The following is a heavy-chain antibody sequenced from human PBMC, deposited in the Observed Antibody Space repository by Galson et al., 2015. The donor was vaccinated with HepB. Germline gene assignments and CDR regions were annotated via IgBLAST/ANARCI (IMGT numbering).Heavy chain of an antibody. V-gene: IGHV3-30-3*01. CDR3: ARVSTVTKNDWGWFDP. D-gene: IGHD4-17*01. J-gene: IGHJ5*02. CDR2: ISYDGSNK. CDR1: GFTFSSYA. Sequence: SLRLSCAASGFTFSSYAMHWVRQAPGKGLEWVAVISYDGSNKYYADSVKGRFTISRDNSKNTLYLQMNSLRAEDTAVYYCARVSTVTKNDWGWFDPWGQGTLVTVSS.